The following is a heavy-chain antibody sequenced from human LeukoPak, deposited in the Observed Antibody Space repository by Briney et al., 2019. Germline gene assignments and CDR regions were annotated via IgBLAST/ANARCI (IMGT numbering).Heavy chain of an antibody. CDR1: GFTFSSYW. V-gene: IGHV3-23*01. CDR2: ISAGDGNT. CDR3: AKVLWSTRKFDY. D-gene: IGHD1-26*01. J-gene: IGHJ4*02. Sequence: GGSLRLSCAASGFTFSSYWMNWARQAPGKGLEWVSTISAGDGNTYYADSVKGRFTISRDNSKTTLYLQMNSLRAEDTAVYYCAKVLWSTRKFDYWGQGTLVTVSS.